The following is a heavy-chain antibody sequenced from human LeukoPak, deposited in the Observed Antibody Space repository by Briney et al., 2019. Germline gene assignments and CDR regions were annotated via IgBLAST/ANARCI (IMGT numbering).Heavy chain of an antibody. J-gene: IGHJ4*02. Sequence: SETLSLTCTVSGGSISSSSYYCGWIRQPPGKGLEWIGSIYYSGSTYYNPSLKSRVTISVDTSKNQFSLKLSSVTAADTAVYYCASLRYSGRYADYWGQGTLVTVSS. CDR3: ASLRYSGRYADY. CDR2: IYYSGST. D-gene: IGHD1-26*01. CDR1: GGSISSSSYY. V-gene: IGHV4-39*01.